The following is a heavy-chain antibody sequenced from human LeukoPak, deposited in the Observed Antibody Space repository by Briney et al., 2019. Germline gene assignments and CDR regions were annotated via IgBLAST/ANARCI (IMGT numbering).Heavy chain of an antibody. CDR2: MNPNSGNT. V-gene: IGHV1-8*01. D-gene: IGHD6-13*01. CDR1: GYTFTSYD. CDR3: ARGGYSSTREYYYYGMDV. J-gene: IGHJ6*02. Sequence: ASVKVSCKASGYTFTSYDINWVRPATGQGLEWMGWMNPNSGNTGYAQKFQGRVTMTRNTSISTAYMELSSLRSEDTAVYYCARGGYSSTREYYYYGMDVWGQGTTVTVSS.